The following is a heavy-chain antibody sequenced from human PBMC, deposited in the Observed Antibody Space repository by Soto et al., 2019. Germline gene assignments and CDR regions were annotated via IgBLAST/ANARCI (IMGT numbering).Heavy chain of an antibody. D-gene: IGHD6-13*01. CDR2: IYYSGST. CDR3: ARGYAAAAVDYFAY. V-gene: IGHV4-31*03. Sequence: QVQLQESGPGLVKPSQTLSLTCTVSGGSISSGGYYWSWIRQHPGKGLEWIGYIYYSGSTYYNPSLKSRVTISVDTSKNQFALKLSSVTAADTAVYYCARGYAAAAVDYFAYWGQGTLVTVSS. J-gene: IGHJ4*02. CDR1: GGSISSGGYY.